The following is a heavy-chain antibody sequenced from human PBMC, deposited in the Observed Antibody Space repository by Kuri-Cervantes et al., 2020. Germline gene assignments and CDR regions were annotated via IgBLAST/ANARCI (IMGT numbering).Heavy chain of an antibody. V-gene: IGHV3-21*01. CDR3: AAGGFMYQGLDY. J-gene: IGHJ4*02. Sequence: GGSLRLSCAASGFTFSSYSMNWVRQAPGKGLEWVSSISSSSSYIYYADSVKGRFTISRDNSKSTFYLQMSTLRPDDMAVYYCAAGGFMYQGLDYWGQGTLVTVSS. D-gene: IGHD3-16*01. CDR2: ISSSSSYI. CDR1: GFTFSSYS.